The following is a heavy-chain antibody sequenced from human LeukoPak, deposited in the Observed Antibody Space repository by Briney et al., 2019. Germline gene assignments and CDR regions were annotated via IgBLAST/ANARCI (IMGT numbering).Heavy chain of an antibody. CDR3: AKGSSDGRPYYFDY. CDR1: GFTFSSYS. J-gene: IGHJ4*02. D-gene: IGHD5-24*01. CDR2: ISDGGGST. Sequence: AGGSLRLSCAASGFTFSSYSMSWVRQAPGKGLEWFSAISDGGGSTYHADSVKGRFTISRDNSKNTLFLQMNSLRGEDTAVYYCAKGSSDGRPYYFDYWGQGTLVTVSS. V-gene: IGHV3-23*01.